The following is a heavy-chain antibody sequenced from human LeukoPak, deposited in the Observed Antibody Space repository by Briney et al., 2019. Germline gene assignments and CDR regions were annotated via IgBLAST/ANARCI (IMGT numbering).Heavy chain of an antibody. V-gene: IGHV3-74*01. J-gene: IGHJ4*02. CDR3: ARGRPHGNDY. CDR2: IASDGSST. Sequence: GGSLRLSCAASGFTFSSYWMNWVRQAPGKGLVWVSRIASDGSSTTYADSVKGRFSISRDSAKNTLYLQMNSLRVEDTAVYYCARGRPHGNDYWGQGTLVTVSS. CDR1: GFTFSSYW. D-gene: IGHD4-23*01.